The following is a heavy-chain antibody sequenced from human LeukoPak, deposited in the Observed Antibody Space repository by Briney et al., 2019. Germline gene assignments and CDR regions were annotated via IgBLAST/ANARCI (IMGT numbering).Heavy chain of an antibody. J-gene: IGHJ6*03. D-gene: IGHD2-2*01. CDR3: ARALDVVVPAATYYYYYYMDV. Sequence: SMKVSCKASGGTFSSYAISWVRQAPGQGLEWMGGIIPIFGTANYAQKFQGRVTITTDESTSTAYMELSSLRSEDTAVYYCARALDVVVPAATYYYYYYMDVWGKGTTVTVSS. V-gene: IGHV1-69*05. CDR1: GGTFSSYA. CDR2: IIPIFGTA.